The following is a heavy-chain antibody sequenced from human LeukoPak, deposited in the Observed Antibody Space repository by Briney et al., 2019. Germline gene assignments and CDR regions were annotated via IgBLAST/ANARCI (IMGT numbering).Heavy chain of an antibody. CDR3: ARDPSLLDYYGSGSYSYD. CDR2: ISSSSSYI. D-gene: IGHD3-10*01. J-gene: IGHJ4*02. V-gene: IGHV3-21*01. Sequence: PGGSLRLSCAASGFTFSSYSMNWVRQAPGKGLEWVSSISSSSSYIYYADSVKGRFTISRDNAKNSLYLQMNSLGAEDTAVYYCARDPSLLDYYGSGSYSYDWGQGTLVTVSS. CDR1: GFTFSSYS.